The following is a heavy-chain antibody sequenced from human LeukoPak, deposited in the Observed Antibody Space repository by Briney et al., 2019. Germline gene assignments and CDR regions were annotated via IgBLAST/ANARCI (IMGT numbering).Heavy chain of an antibody. Sequence: PGGSLRLSCVVSGITFRSYNMNWVRQAPGKGLEWVSSISSSSSYIYYADSVKGRFTIPRDNAKNSLFVQMNSLRAEDTAVYYCARAPGVGLGFDYWGQGTLVTVSS. V-gene: IGHV3-21*01. D-gene: IGHD2-15*01. J-gene: IGHJ4*02. CDR3: ARAPGVGLGFDY. CDR2: ISSSSSYI. CDR1: GITFRSYN.